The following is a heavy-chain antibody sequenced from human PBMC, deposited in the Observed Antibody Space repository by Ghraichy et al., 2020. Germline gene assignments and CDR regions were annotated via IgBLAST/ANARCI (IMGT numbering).Heavy chain of an antibody. CDR3: ARDYCSSASCYRRGTAFDI. Sequence: ETLSLTCAASGFTVSSNYMSWVRQAPGKGPQWVSVIYSGGDTYYADSVKGRFTISRDNSKNTLYLQMNSLRAEDTAVYYCARDYCSSASCYRRGTAFDIWGQGTMVTVSS. J-gene: IGHJ3*02. CDR1: GFTVSSNY. CDR2: IYSGGDT. V-gene: IGHV3-53*01. D-gene: IGHD2-2*02.